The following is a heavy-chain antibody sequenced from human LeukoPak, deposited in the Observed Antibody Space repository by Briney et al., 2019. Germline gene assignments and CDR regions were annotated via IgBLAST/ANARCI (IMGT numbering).Heavy chain of an antibody. Sequence: SETLSLTCTVSGGSISSGGYYWSWIRQHPGKGLEWIGYICYSGSTYYNPSLKSRVTISVDTSKNQFSLKLSSVTAADTAVYYCARGGPTVVDYWGQGTLVTVSS. J-gene: IGHJ4*02. V-gene: IGHV4-31*03. CDR1: GGSISSGGYY. CDR2: ICYSGST. D-gene: IGHD4-23*01. CDR3: ARGGPTVVDY.